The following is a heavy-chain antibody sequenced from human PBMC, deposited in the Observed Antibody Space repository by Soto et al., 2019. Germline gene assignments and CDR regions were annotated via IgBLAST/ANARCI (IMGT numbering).Heavy chain of an antibody. D-gene: IGHD2-8*02. Sequence: SETLSLTCSVSGGSLRSYYWSWIRQHPGKGLEWIGYIYYSGSTYYNPSLKSRVTISVDTSKNQFSLKLSSVTAADTAVYYCARDKITGLFDYWGQGTLVTVS. CDR2: IYYSGST. V-gene: IGHV4-31*02. J-gene: IGHJ4*02. CDR1: GGSLRSYY. CDR3: ARDKITGLFDY.